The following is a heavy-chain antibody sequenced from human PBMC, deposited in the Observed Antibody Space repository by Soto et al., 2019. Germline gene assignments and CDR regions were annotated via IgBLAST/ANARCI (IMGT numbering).Heavy chain of an antibody. J-gene: IGHJ4*02. Sequence: EVHLLESGGGLVQPGGSLRLSCAASGYTFSTSAMSWVRQALGMGLEWVSAIRVTGGSTYYADSVRGRFTISRDNSKNTLSLQMTSLRAEDTAVYYCAKATYSNVYNFDYWGQGTLVTVSS. V-gene: IGHV3-23*01. CDR3: AKATYSNVYNFDY. D-gene: IGHD6-13*01. CDR2: IRVTGGST. CDR1: GYTFSTSA.